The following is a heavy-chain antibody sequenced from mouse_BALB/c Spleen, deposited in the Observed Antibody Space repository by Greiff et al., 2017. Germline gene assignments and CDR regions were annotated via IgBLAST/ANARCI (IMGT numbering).Heavy chain of an antibody. J-gene: IGHJ3*01. CDR3: AREDRGFAY. Sequence: EVKVVESGGGLVKPGGSLKLSCAASGFTFSDYYMYWVRQTPEKRLEWVATISDGGSYTYYPDSVKGRFTISRDNAKNNLYLQMSSLKSEDTAMYYCAREDRGFAYWGQGTLVTVSA. CDR2: ISDGGSYT. V-gene: IGHV5-4*02. CDR1: GFTFSDYY.